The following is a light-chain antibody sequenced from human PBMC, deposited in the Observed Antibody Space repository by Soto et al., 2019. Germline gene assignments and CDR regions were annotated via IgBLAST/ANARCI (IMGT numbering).Light chain of an antibody. Sequence: EIVLTQSPGTLSLSPGERATLSCRASQSVRSNSLAWYRQKPGQAPRLLMSGTSSRATGIPDRFSGSGSGTDFTLTIGRLEPEDFAVYYCQQYNNWWTFGQGTKVDI. CDR3: QQYNNWWT. CDR2: GTS. CDR1: QSVRSNS. V-gene: IGKV3-20*01. J-gene: IGKJ1*01.